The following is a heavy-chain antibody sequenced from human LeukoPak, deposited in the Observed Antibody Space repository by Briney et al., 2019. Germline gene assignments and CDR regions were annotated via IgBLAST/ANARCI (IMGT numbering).Heavy chain of an antibody. J-gene: IGHJ4*02. Sequence: PGGSLRLSCAASGFTFSSYGMHWVRQAPGKGLEWVAVIWYDGSNKYYADSVKGRFTISRDNSKNTLYLQMNSLRAEDTAVYYCARDPLEGLIGWYFDYWGQGTLVTVSS. CDR3: ARDPLEGLIGWYFDY. V-gene: IGHV3-33*01. CDR2: IWYDGSNK. CDR1: GFTFSSYG. D-gene: IGHD2-15*01.